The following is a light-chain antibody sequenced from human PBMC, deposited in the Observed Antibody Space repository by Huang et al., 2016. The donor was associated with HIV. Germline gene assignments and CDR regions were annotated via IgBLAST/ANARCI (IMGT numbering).Light chain of an antibody. CDR1: QDIRND. CDR2: AAF. J-gene: IGKJ2*01. Sequence: AIQMTQSPPSLTASVGDLVTITCRASQDIRNDIGWYQQRPGKAPKLLIYAAFNLQNGVPSRFSGGGSGTEFTLTISNLQPEDFATYYCLQDFDHPYTFGQGTSLE. CDR3: LQDFDHPYT. V-gene: IGKV1-6*02.